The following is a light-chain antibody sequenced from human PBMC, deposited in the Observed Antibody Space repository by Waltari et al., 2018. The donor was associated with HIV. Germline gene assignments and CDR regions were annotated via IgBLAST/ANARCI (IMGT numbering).Light chain of an antibody. CDR3: QSSDTSNFVI. Sequence: NFMLTQPHSVSESPGKTVIISCPRSSGSIASNSVQWYQQRPGSAPTTVISDNNQRPSGVPDRFSGSIDVSSSSASLTISGLETEDEADYYCQSSDTSNFVIFGGGTKLTVL. CDR1: SGSIASNS. CDR2: DNN. V-gene: IGLV6-57*03. J-gene: IGLJ2*01.